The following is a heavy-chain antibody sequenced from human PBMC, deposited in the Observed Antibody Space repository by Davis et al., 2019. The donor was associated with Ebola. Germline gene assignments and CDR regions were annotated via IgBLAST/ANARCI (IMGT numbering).Heavy chain of an antibody. D-gene: IGHD5-24*01. V-gene: IGHV5-51*01. Sequence: GESLKISCTASCYFFTSYWIAWVRQMPGKGLECMGIIFPGDSDTRYSPSFQGQVTISADNSISTAYLQWSSLKASDTAIYYCARGTNGYNPGGYFDSWGQGTLVTVSS. CDR3: ARGTNGYNPGGYFDS. CDR2: IFPGDSDT. CDR1: CYFFTSYW. J-gene: IGHJ4*02.